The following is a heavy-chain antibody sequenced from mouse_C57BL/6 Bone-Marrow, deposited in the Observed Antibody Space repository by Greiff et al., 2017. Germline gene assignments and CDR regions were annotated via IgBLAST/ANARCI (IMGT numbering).Heavy chain of an antibody. CDR1: GYTFTSYW. Sequence: QVQLKESGAELAKPGASVKLSCKASGYTFTSYWMHWVKQRPGQGLEWIGDINPRSGYTKYNQKFKDKATLTADKSSSTAYMQPSSLTYVDSGAYWCAGLSPFAYWGQGTLVTVSA. V-gene: IGHV1-7*01. J-gene: IGHJ3*01. CDR2: INPRSGYT. CDR3: AGLSPFAY.